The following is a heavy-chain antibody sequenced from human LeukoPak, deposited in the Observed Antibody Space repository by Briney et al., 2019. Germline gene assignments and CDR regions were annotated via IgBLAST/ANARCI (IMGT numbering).Heavy chain of an antibody. CDR2: ITRSSSFL. CDR1: GFTFSSYS. Sequence: GGSLRLSCTASGFTFSSYSMNWVRQAPGKGLEWVSSITRSSSFLYYADSVKGRFTISRDNSKNTLYLQMNSLRAEDTAVYYCAREGNYYDMDVWGQGTTVTVSS. V-gene: IGHV3-21*04. J-gene: IGHJ6*02. CDR3: AREGNYYDMDV.